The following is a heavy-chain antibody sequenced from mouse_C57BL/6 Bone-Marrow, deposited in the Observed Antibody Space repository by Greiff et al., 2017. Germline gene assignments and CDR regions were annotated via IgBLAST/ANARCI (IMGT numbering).Heavy chain of an antibody. CDR3: ASPITTEVADY. V-gene: IGHV1-81*01. J-gene: IGHJ2*01. D-gene: IGHD1-1*01. Sequence: VKLQESGAELARPGASVKLSCKASGYTFTSYGISWVKQRTGQGLEWIGEIYPRSGNNYYNEKFKGKATLTADKSSSTAYRELRSLTAEDSAVYYCASPITTEVADYWGQGTTLTVSS. CDR2: IYPRSGNN. CDR1: GYTFTSYG.